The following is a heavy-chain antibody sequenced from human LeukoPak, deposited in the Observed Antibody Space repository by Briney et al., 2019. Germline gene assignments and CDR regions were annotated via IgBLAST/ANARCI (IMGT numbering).Heavy chain of an antibody. V-gene: IGHV5-51*01. CDR3: ARRLGTMVRGVIIAYAFDI. D-gene: IGHD3-10*01. CDR1: GYSFTSYW. CDR2: IYPGDSDT. Sequence: GESLKISCKGSGYSFTSYWIGWVRQMPGKGLEWMGIIYPGDSDTRYSPSFQGQVTISADKSISTAYLQWSSLKASDTAMYYCARRLGTMVRGVIIAYAFDIWGQGTMVTVSS. J-gene: IGHJ3*02.